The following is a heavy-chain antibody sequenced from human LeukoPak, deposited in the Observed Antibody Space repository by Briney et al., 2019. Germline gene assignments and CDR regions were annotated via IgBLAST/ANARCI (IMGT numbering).Heavy chain of an antibody. J-gene: IGHJ6*02. CDR2: INHSGST. CDR1: GGSFSGYY. D-gene: IGHD3-16*01. Sequence: PSETLSLTCAVYGGSFSGYYWSWIRQPPGKGLEWIGEINHSGSTNYNPSLKSRVTISVDTSKNQFSPKLSSVTAADTAVYYCARVGGRGGWPLTYYYYGMDVWGQGTTVTVSS. V-gene: IGHV4-34*01. CDR3: ARVGGRGGWPLTYYYYGMDV.